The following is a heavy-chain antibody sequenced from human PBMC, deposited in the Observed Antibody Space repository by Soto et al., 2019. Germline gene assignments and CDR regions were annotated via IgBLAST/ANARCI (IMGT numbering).Heavy chain of an antibody. CDR1: Y. CDR3: AREEAVRIERWFDP. V-gene: IGHV4-31*02. CDR2: ISYTGST. D-gene: IGHD3-10*01. J-gene: IGHJ5*02. Sequence: YWTWIRQHPGKGLEWIGYISYTGSTHYNPSFKSRVSISVATSQNQFTLKMRFVTAADTAVYYCAREEAVRIERWFDPWGQGTQVTVSS.